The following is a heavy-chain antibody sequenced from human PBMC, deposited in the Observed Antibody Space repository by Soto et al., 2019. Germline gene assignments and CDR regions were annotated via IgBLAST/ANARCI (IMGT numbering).Heavy chain of an antibody. Sequence: QVQLVQSGAEVKKPGASVKVSCKASGYTFTSYAMHWVRQAPGQRLEWMGWINAGNGNTKYSQKFQGRVTITRDTSASTAYMELRSLRSEDTAVYYCARDFSWCGELMASDYWGQGTLVTVSS. J-gene: IGHJ4*02. CDR3: ARDFSWCGELMASDY. CDR1: GYTFTSYA. CDR2: INAGNGNT. V-gene: IGHV1-3*01. D-gene: IGHD3-10*01.